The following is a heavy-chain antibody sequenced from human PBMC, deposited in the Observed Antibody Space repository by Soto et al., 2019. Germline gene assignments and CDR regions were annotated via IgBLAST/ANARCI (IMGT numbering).Heavy chain of an antibody. CDR2: IYYSGST. D-gene: IGHD5-18*01. CDR1: GGSISSYY. J-gene: IGHJ3*02. CDR3: ARAAVDTAMVTGAFDI. V-gene: IGHV4-59*01. Sequence: QVQLQESGPGLVKPSETLSLTCTVSGGSISSYYWSWIRQPPGKGLEWIGYIYYSGSTNYNPSLRSRVTRSVDTSKNQFSLKLSSVTAADTAVYYCARAAVDTAMVTGAFDIWGQGTMVTVSS.